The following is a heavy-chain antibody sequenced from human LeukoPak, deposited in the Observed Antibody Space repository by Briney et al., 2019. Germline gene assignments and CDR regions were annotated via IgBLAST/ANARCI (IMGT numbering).Heavy chain of an antibody. CDR2: IIPIFGTA. CDR3: ARADDYGDSYNWFDP. CDR1: GGTFSSYA. Sequence: SVKVSCKAFGGTFSSYAISWVRQAPGQGLEWMGGIIPIFGTANYAQKFQGRVTITADESTSTAYMELSSLRSEDTAVYYCARADDYGDSYNWFDPWGQGTLVTVSS. D-gene: IGHD4-17*01. J-gene: IGHJ5*02. V-gene: IGHV1-69*01.